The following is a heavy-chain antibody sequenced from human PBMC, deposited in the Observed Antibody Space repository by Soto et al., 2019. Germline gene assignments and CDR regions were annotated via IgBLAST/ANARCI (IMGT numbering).Heavy chain of an antibody. CDR3: TTTLYSNSVPPEGF. CDR1: GFSFSTYT. Sequence: SLRLSCAASGFSFSTYTMSWVRQAPGKGLEWVSDISGRGTSTYYADSVKGRFTISRDNSKNTLYLQMNSLRAEDTATYYCTTTLYSNSVPPEGFWGQGTLVTVSS. V-gene: IGHV3-23*01. D-gene: IGHD4-4*01. J-gene: IGHJ4*02. CDR2: ISGRGTST.